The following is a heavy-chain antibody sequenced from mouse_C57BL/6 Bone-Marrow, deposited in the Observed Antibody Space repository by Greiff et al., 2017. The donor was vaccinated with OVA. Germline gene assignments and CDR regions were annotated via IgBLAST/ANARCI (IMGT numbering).Heavy chain of an antibody. CDR1: GFTFSDAW. CDR2: IRNKANNHAT. D-gene: IGHD2-4*01. CDR3: TRGVYYDYDGAY. Sequence: EVKVVESGGGLVQPGGSMKLSCAASGFTFSDAWMDWVRQSPEKGLEWVAEIRNKANNHATYYAESVKGRFTISRDDSKSSVYLQMNSLRAEDTGIYYCTRGVYYDYDGAYWGQGTLVTVSA. V-gene: IGHV6-6*01. J-gene: IGHJ3*01.